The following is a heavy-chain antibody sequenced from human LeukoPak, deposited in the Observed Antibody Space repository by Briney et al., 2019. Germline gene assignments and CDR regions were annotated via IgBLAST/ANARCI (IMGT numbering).Heavy chain of an antibody. D-gene: IGHD3-10*01. CDR1: GGSFSGYY. V-gene: IGHV4-34*01. Sequence: SETLSLTCAVYGGSFSGYYWSWIRQPPGKGLEWIGEINHSGSTNYNPSLKSRVTISVDTSKNQFSLKLSSVTAADTAVYYCARDQGRSLGAFDIWGQGTMVTVSS. CDR2: INHSGST. CDR3: ARDQGRSLGAFDI. J-gene: IGHJ3*02.